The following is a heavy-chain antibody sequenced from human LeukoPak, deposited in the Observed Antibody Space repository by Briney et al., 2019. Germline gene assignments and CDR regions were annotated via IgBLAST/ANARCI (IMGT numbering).Heavy chain of an antibody. CDR3: AYRRLGNSHRYVELDY. D-gene: IGHD4-23*01. Sequence: SGPTLVIPTQTLTLTCTLSGVSLTPNGMGVGGIREPPGKSLEWLALIYFNDGRHISPSLKTRLTTTKDTTRNHVVLTMTNMDPVDTGTYYCAYRRLGNSHRYVELDYWGQGILVPVAS. CDR1: GVSLTPNGMG. V-gene: IGHV2-5*01. J-gene: IGHJ4*02. CDR2: IYFNDGR.